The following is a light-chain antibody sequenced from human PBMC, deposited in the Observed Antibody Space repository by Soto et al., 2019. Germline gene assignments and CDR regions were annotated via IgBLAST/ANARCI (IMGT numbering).Light chain of an antibody. Sequence: EIVLTQSPATLSSSPGEIATLSCRASQSVSSYLAWYQQKPGQAPRLLIYDASNRATGIPARFSGSGSGTDFTLTISSLEPEDFAVYYCQQRSDWREYTFGQGTKLEIK. CDR3: QQRSDWREYT. V-gene: IGKV3-11*01. J-gene: IGKJ2*01. CDR2: DAS. CDR1: QSVSSY.